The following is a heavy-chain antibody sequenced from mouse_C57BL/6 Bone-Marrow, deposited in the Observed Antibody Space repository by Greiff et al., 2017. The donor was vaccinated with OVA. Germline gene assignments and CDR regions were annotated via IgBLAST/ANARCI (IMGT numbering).Heavy chain of an antibody. CDR1: FSSFPGYY. CDR2: INPSTGGT. CDR3: ARSSGYFDV. Sequence: EVKLMESGPELVKPGASVTLSCTASFSSFPGYYMNWVKQSPEKSLEWIGEINPSTGGTTYNQKFKAKATLTVDKSSSTAYMQLKSLTSEDSAVYYCARSSGYFDVWGTGTTVTVSS. V-gene: IGHV1-42*01. J-gene: IGHJ1*03.